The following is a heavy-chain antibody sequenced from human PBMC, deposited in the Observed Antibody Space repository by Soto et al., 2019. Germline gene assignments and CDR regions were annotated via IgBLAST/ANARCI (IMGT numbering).Heavy chain of an antibody. CDR1: GYTFTSYG. D-gene: IGHD3-16*01. V-gene: IGHV1-18*01. Sequence: ASVKVSCKASGYTFTSYGISWVRQAPGQGLEWMGWISAYNGNTNYAQKLQGRVTMTTATSTSTAYMELRSLGSDETAVYYCARVRRGGGNYYYMDVWGKGTTVTVSS. CDR3: ARVRRGGGNYYYMDV. J-gene: IGHJ6*03. CDR2: ISAYNGNT.